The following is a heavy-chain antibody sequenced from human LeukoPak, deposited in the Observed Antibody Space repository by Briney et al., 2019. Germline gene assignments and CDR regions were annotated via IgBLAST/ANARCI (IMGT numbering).Heavy chain of an antibody. Sequence: GESLKFSGDGSGYSFTSYWIGWVRELPEKVLEWLGIIYPGDSDTRYSPSFQGQVTSSADKSISTAYLQWSSLKASDTDMYYCARQQYTYYDFWSGYPPRGWFDPWGQGTLVTVSS. D-gene: IGHD3-3*01. J-gene: IGHJ5*02. CDR1: GYSFTSYW. CDR3: ARQQYTYYDFWSGYPPRGWFDP. V-gene: IGHV5-51*01. CDR2: IYPGDSDT.